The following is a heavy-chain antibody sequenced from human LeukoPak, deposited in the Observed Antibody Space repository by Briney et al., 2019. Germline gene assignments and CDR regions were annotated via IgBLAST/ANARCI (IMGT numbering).Heavy chain of an antibody. CDR1: GGSISSPTYY. V-gene: IGHV4-39*01. J-gene: IGHJ4*02. Sequence: SETLSLTCTVSGGSISSPTYYWGWIRQPPGKGLEWIGSIFYSGSTNHNPSLKSRVTISVDTSKKQFSLKLRSVTAADTAIYYCASRYCSNGACYLDYWGQGTLVTVSS. CDR3: ASRYCSNGACYLDY. D-gene: IGHD2-8*01. CDR2: IFYSGST.